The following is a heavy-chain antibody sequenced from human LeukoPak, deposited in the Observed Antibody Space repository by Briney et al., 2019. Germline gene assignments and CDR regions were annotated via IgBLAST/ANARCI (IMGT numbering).Heavy chain of an antibody. D-gene: IGHD3-10*01. Sequence: GASVKVSCKAFGYTFTTYDINWVRQATGQGLEWMGWISAYNGNTNYAQKLQGRVTMTTDTSTSTAYMELRSLRSDDTAVYYCARDLRLWFGEPYFDYWGQGTLVTVSS. CDR3: ARDLRLWFGEPYFDY. CDR2: ISAYNGNT. CDR1: GYTFTTYD. V-gene: IGHV1-18*01. J-gene: IGHJ4*02.